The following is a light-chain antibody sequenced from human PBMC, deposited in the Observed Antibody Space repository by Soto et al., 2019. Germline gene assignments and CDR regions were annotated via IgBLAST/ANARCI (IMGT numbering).Light chain of an antibody. CDR1: SSDVGGYNY. J-gene: IGLJ2*01. V-gene: IGLV2-14*01. CDR3: SSYRGSSLRSSSTYAV. CDR2: EVS. Sequence: QSVLTQPASVSGSPGQSITISCTGTSSDVGGYNYVSWYQQYPGKAPKLVIYEVSNRPSGVSNRFSGSKSGNTASLTISGLQAEDEADYYCSSYRGSSLRSSSTYAVFGGGTKLTVL.